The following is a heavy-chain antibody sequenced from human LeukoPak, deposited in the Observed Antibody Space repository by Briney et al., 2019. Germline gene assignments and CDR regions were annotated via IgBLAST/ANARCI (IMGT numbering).Heavy chain of an antibody. CDR2: ISSSSSYI. Sequence: PGGSLRLSCAASGFTFSSYDMNWVRQAPGKGLEWVSSISSSSSYIYYADSVKGRFTISRDNAKNSLYLQMNSLRAEDTAVYYCARDNDSGYDPRFDYWGQGTLVTVSS. D-gene: IGHD5-12*01. J-gene: IGHJ4*02. CDR3: ARDNDSGYDPRFDY. CDR1: GFTFSSYD. V-gene: IGHV3-21*01.